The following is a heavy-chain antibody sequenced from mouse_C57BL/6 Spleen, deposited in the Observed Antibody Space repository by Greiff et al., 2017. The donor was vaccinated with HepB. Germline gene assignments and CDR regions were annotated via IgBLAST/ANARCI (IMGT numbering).Heavy chain of an antibody. J-gene: IGHJ2*01. CDR2: TNPTNGRT. D-gene: IGHD1-1*01. CDR3: ARIKKIVATYFDY. V-gene: IGHV1S81*02. Sequence: VQLQQSGAELVKAGVSVKMSCKASGYTFTSYWMHWVKQRLGQGLEWFAETNPTNGRTYYNEKFKSKATLTVDKSSSTAYMLLSGPTFEDSAVFYGARIKKIVATYFDYWGQGTTLTVSS. CDR1: GYTFTSYW.